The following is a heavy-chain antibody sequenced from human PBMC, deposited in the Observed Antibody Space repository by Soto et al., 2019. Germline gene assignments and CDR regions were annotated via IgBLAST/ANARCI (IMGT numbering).Heavy chain of an antibody. CDR3: ARDQGAHGDTHDAFDI. V-gene: IGHV6-1*01. Sequence: SQTLSLPCAISGDSVSSNSAAWNWIRQSPSRGLEWLGRTYYRSKWYNDYAVSVKSRITINPDTSKNQFSLQLNSVTPEDTAVYYCARDQGAHGDTHDAFDIWGQGTMVTVSS. J-gene: IGHJ3*02. CDR2: TYYRSKWYN. CDR1: GDSVSSNSAA. D-gene: IGHD4-17*01.